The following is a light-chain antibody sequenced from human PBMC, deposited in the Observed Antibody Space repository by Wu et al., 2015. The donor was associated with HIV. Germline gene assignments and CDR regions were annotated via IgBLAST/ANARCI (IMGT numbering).Light chain of an antibody. V-gene: IGKV3-15*01. CDR1: QSVSSN. Sequence: EIVMTQSPATLSVSPGERATLSCRASQSVSSNLAWYQQKPGQAPRLLIYGASTRATGIPVRFSGSGSGTEFTLTINSMQSEDFAVYYCQQYNNWPPHTFGQGTKLEIK. CDR2: GAS. J-gene: IGKJ2*01. CDR3: QQYNNWPPHT.